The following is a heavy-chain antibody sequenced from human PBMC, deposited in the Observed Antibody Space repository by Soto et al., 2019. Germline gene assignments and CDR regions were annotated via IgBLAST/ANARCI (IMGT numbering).Heavy chain of an antibody. CDR2: ISYDGSNK. CDR3: AKGGDGYPTLDY. D-gene: IGHD5-12*01. CDR1: GFTFSSYG. Sequence: GGSLRLSCAASGFTFSSYGMHWVRQAPGKGLEWVAVISYDGSNKYYADSVKGRFTISRDNSKNTLYLQMNSLRAEDTAVYYCAKGGDGYPTLDYWGQGTLDPVSS. J-gene: IGHJ4*02. V-gene: IGHV3-30*18.